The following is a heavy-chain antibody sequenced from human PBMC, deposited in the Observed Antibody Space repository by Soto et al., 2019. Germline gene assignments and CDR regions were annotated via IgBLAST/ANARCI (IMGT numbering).Heavy chain of an antibody. D-gene: IGHD3-3*01. Sequence: EVQLLESGGGLVQPGGSLRLSCAASGFTFSSYAMSWVRQAPGKGLEWVSGISGSGGRTYYADSVKGRFTISRDNSKNTLYLQMNSQRAEDTAVYYCAKSHDYDFWSDGRWYFDLWGRGTLVTVSS. J-gene: IGHJ2*01. V-gene: IGHV3-23*01. CDR3: AKSHDYDFWSDGRWYFDL. CDR2: ISGSGGRT. CDR1: GFTFSSYA.